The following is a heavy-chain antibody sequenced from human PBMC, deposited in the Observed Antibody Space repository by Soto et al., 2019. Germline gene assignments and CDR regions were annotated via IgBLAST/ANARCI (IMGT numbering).Heavy chain of an antibody. CDR1: GGTFTYS. Sequence: QVQLVQSGAEGKKPGSSVRVSCQASGGTFTYSVSWVRQAPGQGLEWMGGIMPIFGTTNYAQKFQGGMTITADESRNIAYLELSSLKSEDTAVYYCARQSRRDDAFDLWGQGTLVTVSS. D-gene: IGHD2-2*01. CDR2: IMPIFGTT. CDR3: ARQSRRDDAFDL. J-gene: IGHJ3*01. V-gene: IGHV1-69*01.